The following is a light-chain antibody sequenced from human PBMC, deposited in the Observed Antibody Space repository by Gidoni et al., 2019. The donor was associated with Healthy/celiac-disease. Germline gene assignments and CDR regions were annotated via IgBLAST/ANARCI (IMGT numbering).Light chain of an antibody. J-gene: IGKJ3*01. Sequence: EIVLTQSPATLSLSPGERATLSCRASQSVSSYLAWYQQKPGQAPRLLIYDASNRATGIPARFSGSGSGTDFTLTISSLEPEDFAVYYCQQRSNWQFLFGPGTKVDIK. CDR1: QSVSSY. V-gene: IGKV3-11*01. CDR3: QQRSNWQFL. CDR2: DAS.